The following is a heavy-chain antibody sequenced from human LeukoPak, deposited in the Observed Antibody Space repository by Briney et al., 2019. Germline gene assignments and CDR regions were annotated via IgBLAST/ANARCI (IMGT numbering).Heavy chain of an antibody. CDR2: IYTSGST. CDR1: GGSISSGSYY. CDR3: ARDLNAPAAPFDY. Sequence: SETLSLTCTVSGGSISSGSYYWSWIRQPAGKGLEWIGRIYTSGSTNYNPSLKSRVTISVDTSKNQFSLKLSSVTAADTAVYYCARDLNAPAAPFDYWGQGTLVTVSS. J-gene: IGHJ4*02. D-gene: IGHD2-2*01. V-gene: IGHV4-61*02.